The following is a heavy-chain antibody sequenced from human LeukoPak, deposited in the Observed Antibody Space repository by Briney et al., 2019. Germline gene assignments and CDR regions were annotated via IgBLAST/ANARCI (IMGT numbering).Heavy chain of an antibody. CDR3: TTGLRAADTN. J-gene: IGHJ4*02. Sequence: GETLPLSCTASGFTISTYRLSWVPQAQGQGREWVGRIKSNTDGGTTDYAAPVKGRFTISTDDSKSTLYLQMNSLKTEDTAVYYCTTGLRAADTNWGLGTLVTVSS. V-gene: IGHV3-15*01. D-gene: IGHD6-13*01. CDR2: IKSNTDGGTT. CDR1: GFTISTYR.